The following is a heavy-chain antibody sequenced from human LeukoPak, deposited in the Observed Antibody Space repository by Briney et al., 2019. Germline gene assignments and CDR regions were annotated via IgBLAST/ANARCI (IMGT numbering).Heavy chain of an antibody. V-gene: IGHV3-66*02. J-gene: IGHJ5*02. CDR2: FYRGGGT. CDR3: ARDIGSVDSNGYYLVGWFDL. Sequence: AGGSLRLSCAASGFSVSTSYMSWVRQVPGTGLEWVSIFYRGGGTFYADSVKGRFTISRDDSRNTLHLQINSLRPEDTAMYYCARDIGSVDSNGYYLVGWFDLWGQGTRVTVSS. CDR1: GFSVSTSY. D-gene: IGHD5-18*01.